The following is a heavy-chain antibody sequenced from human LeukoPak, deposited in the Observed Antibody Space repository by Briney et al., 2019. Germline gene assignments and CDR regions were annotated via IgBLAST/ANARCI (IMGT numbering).Heavy chain of an antibody. D-gene: IGHD1-1*01. V-gene: IGHV3-7*01. CDR3: AIWTSGNY. J-gene: IGHJ4*02. CDR1: HFPFNGSW. CDR2: MDPTGSQK. Sequence: PGGSLRLSCADFHFPFNGSWMNWVRQAPGKGLEWVANMDPTGSQKRYVDSVRGRFTIPKDNPGASLYLDMHSLRAEDTAIYYCAIWTSGNYWGQGTLVTVSS.